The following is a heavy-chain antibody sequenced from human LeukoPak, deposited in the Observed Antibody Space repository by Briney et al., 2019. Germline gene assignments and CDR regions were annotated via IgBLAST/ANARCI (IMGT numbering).Heavy chain of an antibody. CDR1: GFTFSSYG. CDR2: IRYDGSNK. J-gene: IGHJ4*02. Sequence: GGSPRLSCAASGFTFSSYGMHWVRQAPGKGLEWVAFIRYDGSNKYYADSVKGRFTISRDNSKNTLYLQMNSLRAEDTAVYYCAKDPRGYSPGIGDYWGQGTLVTVSS. CDR3: AKDPRGYSPGIGDY. V-gene: IGHV3-30*02. D-gene: IGHD5-24*01.